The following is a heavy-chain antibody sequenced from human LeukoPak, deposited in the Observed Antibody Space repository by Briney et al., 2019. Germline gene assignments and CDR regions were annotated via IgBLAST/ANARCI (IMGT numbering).Heavy chain of an antibody. CDR1: GGSFSGYY. V-gene: IGHV4-34*01. Sequence: SETLSLTCAVYGGSFSGYYWSWIRQPPGKGLEWIGEINHSGSTNYNPSLKSRVTISVDTSKNQFSLKLSSVTAADTAVYYCARGPNSFDYWGQETLVTVSS. D-gene: IGHD2/OR15-2a*01. CDR3: ARGPNSFDY. CDR2: INHSGST. J-gene: IGHJ4*02.